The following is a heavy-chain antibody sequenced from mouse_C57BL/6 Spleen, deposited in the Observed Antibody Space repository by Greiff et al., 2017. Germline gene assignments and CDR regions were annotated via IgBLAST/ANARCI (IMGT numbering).Heavy chain of an antibody. V-gene: IGHV5-9*01. CDR2: ISGGGGNT. Sequence: EVKLMESGGSLVKPGGSLKLSCAASGFTFSSYTMSWVRQTPEKRLEWVATISGGGGNTYYPDSVKGRFTISRDNAKNTLYLQMSSLRSEDTALYYCARRVDSSGPPLDYWGQGTTLTVSS. CDR1: GFTFSSYT. D-gene: IGHD3-2*02. CDR3: ARRVDSSGPPLDY. J-gene: IGHJ2*01.